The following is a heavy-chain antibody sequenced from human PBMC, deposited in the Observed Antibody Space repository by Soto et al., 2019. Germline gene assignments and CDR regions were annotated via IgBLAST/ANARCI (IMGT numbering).Heavy chain of an antibody. CDR2: IWADGSNK. D-gene: IGHD6-6*01. Sequence: QVQLVESGGGVVQPGRSLRLSCAASGFTFSSYGMHWVRQAPGKGLEWVAVIWADGSNKYYADSVKGRFTISRDNSKNTPYLQLNSRRSDDKAVYYYGTNPFSSKIHPFDNWGQGTMVTVSS. V-gene: IGHV3-33*01. CDR1: GFTFSSYG. J-gene: IGHJ3*02. CDR3: GTNPFSSKIHPFDN.